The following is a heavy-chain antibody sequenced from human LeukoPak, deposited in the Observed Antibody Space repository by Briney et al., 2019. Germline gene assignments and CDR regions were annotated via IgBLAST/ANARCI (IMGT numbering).Heavy chain of an antibody. V-gene: IGHV3-15*01. D-gene: IGHD6-19*01. CDR2: IKSRTDGGTT. Sequence: TGGSLRLSCAASGFNFGDYSMNWVRQAPGKGLEWVGRIKSRTDGGTTDYAAFVKGRFTISREDSKTTLYLQMNSLETEDTGIYYCTEEGRYSSGWSGGYGTWGQRTMVTVSS. CDR1: GFNFGDYS. CDR3: TEEGRYSSGWSGGYGT. J-gene: IGHJ3*01.